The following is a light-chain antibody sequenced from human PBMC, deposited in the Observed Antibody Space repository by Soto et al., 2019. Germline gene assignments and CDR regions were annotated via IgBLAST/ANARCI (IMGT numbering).Light chain of an antibody. Sequence: EIVMTQSPATLSVSPGERVTLSCRASQSVSSNLAWYQQKPGQAPRLLIYGAFTRATGIPARFSGSGSGTEFTLTISSLQPEDFAVYYCQQYKNWPPLTFGGGTKVEIK. CDR2: GAF. J-gene: IGKJ4*01. CDR3: QQYKNWPPLT. CDR1: QSVSSN. V-gene: IGKV3-15*01.